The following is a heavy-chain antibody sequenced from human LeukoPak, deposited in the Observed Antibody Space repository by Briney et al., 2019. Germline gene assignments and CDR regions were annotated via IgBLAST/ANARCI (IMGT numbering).Heavy chain of an antibody. CDR1: GYTFTGYY. V-gene: IGHV1-2*02. CDR2: INPNRCGT. Sequence: ASVKVSCKASGYTFTGYYMHWVRQAPGQGLECMGWINPNRCGTNYAQKFQGRVTMTRDTSISTAYMELSRLRSDDTAVYYCARVVLRYFDWLGRSDAFDIWGQGTMVTVSS. CDR3: ARVVLRYFDWLGRSDAFDI. D-gene: IGHD3-9*01. J-gene: IGHJ3*02.